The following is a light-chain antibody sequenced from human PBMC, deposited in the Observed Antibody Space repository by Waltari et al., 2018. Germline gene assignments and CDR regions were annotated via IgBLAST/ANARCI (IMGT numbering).Light chain of an antibody. CDR1: QSVSPW. V-gene: IGKV1-5*03. CDR3: QHFNGFPWT. Sequence: DIQMTQSPSTLSASVGDRVTITCRASQSVSPWLAWYQQKPGKAPKLLIYKGSDLQSGVPSRFSGSGSGSGTEFTLTITSLQPDDLAIYYCQHFNGFPWTFGQGTKVEIK. J-gene: IGKJ1*01. CDR2: KGS.